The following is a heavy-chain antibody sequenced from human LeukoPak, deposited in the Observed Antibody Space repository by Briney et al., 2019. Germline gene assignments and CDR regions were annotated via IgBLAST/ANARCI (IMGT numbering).Heavy chain of an antibody. Sequence: GGSLRLSCAASGFTVSSNYMSWVRQAPGKGLEWVSVIYSGGSIYYADSVKGRFTISRDNAKNSLYLQMNSLRAEDTAVYYCAELGITMIGGVWGKGTTVTISS. CDR1: GFTVSSNY. CDR2: IYSGGSI. V-gene: IGHV3-66*01. CDR3: AELGITMIGGV. J-gene: IGHJ6*04. D-gene: IGHD3-10*02.